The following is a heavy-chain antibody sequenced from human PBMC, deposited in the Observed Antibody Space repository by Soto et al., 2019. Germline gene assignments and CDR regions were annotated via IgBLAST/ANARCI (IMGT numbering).Heavy chain of an antibody. V-gene: IGHV3-23*01. CDR3: AKTYDFWSGYEVDYYYGMDV. Sequence: GGSLRLSCAASGFTFSSYAMSWVRQAPGKGLEWVAVIRGSGGNTYYADSVKGRFTISRDNSKNTLYLQMNSLRAEDTAVYYCAKTYDFWSGYEVDYYYGMDVWGQGTTVTVSS. D-gene: IGHD3-3*01. CDR1: GFTFSSYA. J-gene: IGHJ6*02. CDR2: IRGSGGNT.